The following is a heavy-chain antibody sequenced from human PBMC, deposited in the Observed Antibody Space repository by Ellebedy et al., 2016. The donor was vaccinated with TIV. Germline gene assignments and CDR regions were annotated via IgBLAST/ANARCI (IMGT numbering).Heavy chain of an antibody. V-gene: IGHV3-53*01. D-gene: IGHD1-26*01. CDR1: GFTTSNSY. J-gene: IGHJ6*03. Sequence: GGSLRLSXAVSGFTTSNSYMSWVRRAPGKGLEWVSVIYSGGQTYYAASVKGRFTISRDNSKNTLFLQMNSLRAEDTAMYYCARDSGYSGDTCRQKYMDVWGKGTTVTVSS. CDR3: ARDSGYSGDTCRQKYMDV. CDR2: IYSGGQT.